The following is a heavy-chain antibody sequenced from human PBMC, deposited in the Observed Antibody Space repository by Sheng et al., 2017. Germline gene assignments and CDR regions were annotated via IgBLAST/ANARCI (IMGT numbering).Heavy chain of an antibody. D-gene: IGHD3-3*01. V-gene: IGHV4-38-2*01. Sequence: QVQLQESGPGLVKAFGDPCPSPAKSLVTPSAMVITGAGSGSPQGRGWSGLGVSIIVGLPTTIRPSTSRVSMSVDTSKNQFSLELSSVTAADTAVYFCARDFYGLPLDTWGQGILVTVSS. J-gene: IGHJ5*02. CDR1: VTPSAMVIT. CDR2: SIIVGLP. CDR3: ARDFYGLPLDT.